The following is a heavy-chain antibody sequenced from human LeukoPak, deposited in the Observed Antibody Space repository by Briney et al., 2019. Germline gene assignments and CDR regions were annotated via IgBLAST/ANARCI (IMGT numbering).Heavy chain of an antibody. Sequence: SETLSLTCTVSGGSISSSSYYWGWIRQPPGKGLEWIGEINHSGSTNYNPSLKSRVTISVDTSKNQFSLKLSSVTAADTAVYYCARGIVWAAAGNMDVWGKGTTVTVSS. CDR3: ARGIVWAAAGNMDV. V-gene: IGHV4-39*07. CDR2: INHSGST. D-gene: IGHD6-13*01. CDR1: GGSISSSSYY. J-gene: IGHJ6*03.